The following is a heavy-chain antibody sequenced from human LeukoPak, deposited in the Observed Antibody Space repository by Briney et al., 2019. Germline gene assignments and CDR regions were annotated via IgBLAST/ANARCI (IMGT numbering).Heavy chain of an antibody. CDR1: GFTFNSYA. CDR3: AKQIVGATRYFDY. J-gene: IGHJ4*02. Sequence: GGSLRLSCAASGFTFNSYAMRWVRPAPGERVEWVSTITNSGGSKYYADSVEGRFTISRDNSKNTLYLQMNSLRAEDTAVYYCAKQIVGATRYFDYWGQGTLVTVSS. CDR2: ITNSGGSK. D-gene: IGHD1-26*01. V-gene: IGHV3-23*01.